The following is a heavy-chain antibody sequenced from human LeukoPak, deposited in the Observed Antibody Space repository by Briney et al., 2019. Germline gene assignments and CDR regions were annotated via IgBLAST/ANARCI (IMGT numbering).Heavy chain of an antibody. D-gene: IGHD2-2*01. CDR1: GFTFSSYA. CDR2: ISYDGSNK. CDR3: ARDPLGYCSSTSCYSQYYYYYMDV. Sequence: GGSLRLSCAASGFTFSSYAMHWVRQAPGKGLEWVAVISYDGSNKYYADSVKGRFTISRDNSKNTLYLQMNSLRAEDTAVYYCARDPLGYCSSTSCYSQYYYYYMDVWGKGTTVTVSS. V-gene: IGHV3-30-3*01. J-gene: IGHJ6*03.